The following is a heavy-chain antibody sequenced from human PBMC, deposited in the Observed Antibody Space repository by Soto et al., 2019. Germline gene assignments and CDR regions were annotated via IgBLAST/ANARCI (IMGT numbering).Heavy chain of an antibody. CDR3: ARCMGYDDSGRFDPTCDS. Sequence: QVQLQESGPGLVRPSETLSLTCSVSGDAMNSVYWTWIRQTPGKGLEWFVYIFPTGTTNYNPSLRSRVIISVDRSKTQFSLDMFSVTAADSAIYYCARCMGYDDSGRFDPTCDSWGQEPRVTVSS. J-gene: IGHJ4*02. D-gene: IGHD3-22*01. CDR1: GDAMNSVY. CDR2: IFPTGTT. V-gene: IGHV4-4*09.